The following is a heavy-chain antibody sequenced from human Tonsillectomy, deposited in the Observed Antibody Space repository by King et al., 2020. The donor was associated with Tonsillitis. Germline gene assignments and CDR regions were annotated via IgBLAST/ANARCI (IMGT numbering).Heavy chain of an antibody. J-gene: IGHJ6*02. Sequence: VQLVESGGGVVQPGRSLRLSCAASGFTFSSYGIHWVRQAPGKGLEWVAVISYDGNNKYYADSVKGRFAISRDNSRNTLYLQMDSLRAEDTAVYYCAKALKAAGGVWAEYGLDVWGQGTTVTVSS. V-gene: IGHV3-30*18. CDR3: AKALKAAGGVWAEYGLDV. CDR2: ISYDGNNK. CDR1: GFTFSSYG. D-gene: IGHD2-21*01.